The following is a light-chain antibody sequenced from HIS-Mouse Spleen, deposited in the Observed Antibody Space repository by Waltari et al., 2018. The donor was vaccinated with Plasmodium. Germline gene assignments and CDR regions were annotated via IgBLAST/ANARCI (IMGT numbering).Light chain of an antibody. V-gene: IGKV3-15*01. CDR3: QQYNNWPPYT. Sequence: EIVMTQSPATLSVSAGERATLSSRTSQSVSNNLAWYQQKPGQAPRLLIYGASTRATGIPARFSGSGSGTEFTLTISSLQSEDFAVYYCQQYNNWPPYTFGQGTKLEIK. J-gene: IGKJ2*01. CDR1: QSVSNN. CDR2: GAS.